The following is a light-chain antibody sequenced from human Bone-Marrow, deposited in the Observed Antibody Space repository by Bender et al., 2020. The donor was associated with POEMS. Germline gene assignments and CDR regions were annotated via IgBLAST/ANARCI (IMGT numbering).Light chain of an antibody. J-gene: IGLJ3*02. Sequence: QSVVTQPPSLSEAPRQRVTISCSGSSSNIGNHGVNWYQQLPGEAPKLLIYYDDLLTLGVSDRFSASKSGTSAYLDISKLKYEDEALYYCSAWDDSLGDWVFGGGTKLTVL. CDR3: SAWDDSLGDWV. CDR1: SSNIGNHG. V-gene: IGLV1-36*01. CDR2: YDD.